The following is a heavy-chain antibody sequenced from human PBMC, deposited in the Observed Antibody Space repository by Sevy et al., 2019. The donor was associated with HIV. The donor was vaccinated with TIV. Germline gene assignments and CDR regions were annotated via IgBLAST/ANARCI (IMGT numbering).Heavy chain of an antibody. D-gene: IGHD6-6*01. V-gene: IGHV3-21*01. CDR1: GFTFSSYS. J-gene: IGHJ6*02. CDR2: ISSSSSYI. Sequence: GGSLRLSCAASGFTFSSYSMNWVRRAPGKGLEWVSSISSSSSYIYDADSVKGRFTISRDNAKNSLYLQMNSLRAEDTAVYYCARDREQLVDYYYYGMDVWGQGTTVTVSS. CDR3: ARDREQLVDYYYYGMDV.